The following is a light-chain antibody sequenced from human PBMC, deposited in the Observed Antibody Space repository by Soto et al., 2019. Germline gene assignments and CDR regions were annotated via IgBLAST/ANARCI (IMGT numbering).Light chain of an antibody. CDR1: SSDVGGYNY. V-gene: IGLV2-8*01. CDR2: EVN. Sequence: QSALTQPPSASGAPGQSVDISCTGTSSDVGGYNYVSWYQQHPGKAPKLMIYEVNKRPSGVPDRFSGSKSGNTASLTVSGLQAEDEADYYCSSYAGSSNVFGTGTKVTV. CDR3: SSYAGSSNV. J-gene: IGLJ1*01.